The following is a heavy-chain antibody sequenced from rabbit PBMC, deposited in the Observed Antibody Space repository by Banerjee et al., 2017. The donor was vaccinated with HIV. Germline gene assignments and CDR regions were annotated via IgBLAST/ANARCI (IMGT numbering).Heavy chain of an antibody. Sequence: QSLEESGGDLVKPGASLTLTCTASGFSFSNYYYMSWVRQAPGKGLEWIGCINTGSGSAYYASWVNGRFSIFKSSATPRDLHMTSLTAADTATYFCARGGLWGQGTLVTVS. CDR1: GFSFSNYYY. J-gene: IGHJ3*01. CDR2: INTGSGSA. V-gene: IGHV1S40*01. CDR3: ARGGL.